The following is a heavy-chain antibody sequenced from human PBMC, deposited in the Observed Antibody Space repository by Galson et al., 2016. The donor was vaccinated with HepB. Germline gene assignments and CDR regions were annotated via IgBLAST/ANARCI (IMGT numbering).Heavy chain of an antibody. CDR3: ARPLYRGLDI. CDR1: GITISSFQ. D-gene: IGHD3-16*01. J-gene: IGHJ3*02. Sequence: SLRLSCAASGITISSFQMSWVRQAPGKGLEWVANIREDGSQKFYLESVRGRFTISRDDAKNSVYLQMSSLRAEDTAVYYCARPLYRGLDIWGQGTMVTVSS. V-gene: IGHV3-7*01. CDR2: IREDGSQK.